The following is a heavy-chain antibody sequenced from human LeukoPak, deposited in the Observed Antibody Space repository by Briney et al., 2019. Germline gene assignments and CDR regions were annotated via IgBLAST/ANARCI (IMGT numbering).Heavy chain of an antibody. V-gene: IGHV3-30*03. CDR2: ISFDAKYK. CDR3: ARDPFVVVVGVTQRTYYGLDV. Sequence: GGSLRLSCAASGFTFSTFGMHWVRQAPGTGLEWVAVISFDAKYKNYADSVKGRFTISRDSSKNTLYLQMNSLRAEDTAVYYCARDPFVVVVGVTQRTYYGLDVWGQGTTVTVSS. CDR1: GFTFSTFG. J-gene: IGHJ6*02. D-gene: IGHD2-15*01.